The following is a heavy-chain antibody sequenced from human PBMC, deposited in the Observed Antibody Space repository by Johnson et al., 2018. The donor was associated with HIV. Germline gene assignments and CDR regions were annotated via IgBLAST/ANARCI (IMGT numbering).Heavy chain of an antibody. J-gene: IGHJ3*02. CDR1: GFTFSSSW. CDR3: ARERSPGIAARDDAFDI. D-gene: IGHD6-6*01. Sequence: VQLVESGGGLVQPGGSLRLSCAASGFTFSSSWMSWVRQAPGKGLEWVANIKQDGSEKYYVDSVKGRFTISRDNAKNSLYLQMNSLRAEDTAVYYCARERSPGIAARDDAFDIWGKGTMVTDSS. CDR2: IKQDGSEK. V-gene: IGHV3-7*05.